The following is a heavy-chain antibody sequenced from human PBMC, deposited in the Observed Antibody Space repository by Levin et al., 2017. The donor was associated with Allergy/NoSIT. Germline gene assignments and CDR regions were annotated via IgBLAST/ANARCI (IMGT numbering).Heavy chain of an antibody. CDR3: ARDFLSSGVGVTIGY. Sequence: PGGSLRLSCAASGFTFSDYYMSWIRQAPGKGLEWVSYISSSGRTIYYADSVKGRFTISRDNAKKLLYLQMNSLRAEDTAVYYCARDFLSSGVGVTIGYWGQGTLVTVSS. CDR1: GFTFSDYY. CDR2: ISSSGRTI. V-gene: IGHV3-11*01. D-gene: IGHD1-26*01. J-gene: IGHJ4*02.